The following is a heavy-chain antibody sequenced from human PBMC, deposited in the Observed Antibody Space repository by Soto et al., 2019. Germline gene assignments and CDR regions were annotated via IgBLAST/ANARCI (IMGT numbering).Heavy chain of an antibody. V-gene: IGHV4-59*05. D-gene: IGHD5-12*01. CDR1: GGSIYNHY. Sequence: SETLSLTCTVSGGSIYNHYWSWVRQPPGKGLEWIRSIFYSGSTYYNPSLKSRVTISVDTSKNQFSLKLSSVTAADTAVYYCARHPYSGYDFDYWGQGTLVTVSS. CDR2: IFYSGST. J-gene: IGHJ4*02. CDR3: ARHPYSGYDFDY.